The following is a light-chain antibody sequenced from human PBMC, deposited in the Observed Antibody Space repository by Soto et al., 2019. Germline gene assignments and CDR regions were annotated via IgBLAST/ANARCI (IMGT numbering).Light chain of an antibody. CDR3: GTWDSSLSSWV. CDR1: YSNIGNNY. Sequence: QSVLTQPPSVSAAPGQRVTISCSGSYSNIGNNYVSWYQQFPGTAPKLLIYDNNKRPSGTPDRFSSSKSGTSATLGITGLQTGDEADYYCGTWDSSLSSWVFGGGTKLTVL. V-gene: IGLV1-51*01. J-gene: IGLJ3*02. CDR2: DNN.